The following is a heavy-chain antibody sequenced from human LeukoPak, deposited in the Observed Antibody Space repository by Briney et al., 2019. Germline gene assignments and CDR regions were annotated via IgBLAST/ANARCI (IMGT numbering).Heavy chain of an antibody. CDR3: ARDSIRYGSGSVDY. CDR1: GYTFTSYY. V-gene: IGHV1-46*01. J-gene: IGHJ4*02. Sequence: GASVKVSCKASGYTFTSYYMHWVRQAPGQGLEWMGIINPSGGSTSYAQKFQGRVTMTRDTSISTAYMELSRLRSDDTAVYYCARDSIRYGSGSVDYWGQGTLVTVSS. D-gene: IGHD3-10*01. CDR2: INPSGGST.